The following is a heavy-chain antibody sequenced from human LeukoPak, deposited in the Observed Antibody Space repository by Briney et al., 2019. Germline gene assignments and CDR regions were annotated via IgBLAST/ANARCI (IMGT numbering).Heavy chain of an antibody. Sequence: SETLSLPCTVSGGSISSSSYYWGWIRQPPGKGLEWIGSIYYSGSTYYNPSLKSRVTISVDTSKNQFSLKLSSVTAADTAVYYCARLTTMSRLFDIWGQGTMVTVSS. CDR1: GGSISSSSYY. V-gene: IGHV4-39*01. J-gene: IGHJ3*02. CDR2: IYYSGST. D-gene: IGHD3-10*02. CDR3: ARLTTMSRLFDI.